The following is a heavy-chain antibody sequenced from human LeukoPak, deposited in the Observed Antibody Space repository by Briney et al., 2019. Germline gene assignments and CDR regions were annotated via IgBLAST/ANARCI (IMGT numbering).Heavy chain of an antibody. V-gene: IGHV3-7*01. CDR2: IKQDGSEK. CDR3: AREVYVRGGFPTSYYYYYMDV. CDR1: GFTFSSYW. J-gene: IGHJ6*03. D-gene: IGHD3-10*02. Sequence: GGSLRLSCAASGFTFSSYWMSWVRQAPGKGLEWVANIKQDGSEKYYVDSVKGRFTISRDNAKNSLYLQMNSLRAEDTAVYYCAREVYVRGGFPTSYYYYYMDVWGKGTTVTVFS.